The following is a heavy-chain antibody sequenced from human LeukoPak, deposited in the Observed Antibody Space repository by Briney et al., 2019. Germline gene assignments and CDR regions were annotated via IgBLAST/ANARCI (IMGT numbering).Heavy chain of an antibody. V-gene: IGHV1-69*05. D-gene: IGHD3-22*01. CDR1: GGTFSSYA. Sequence: SVKASCTASGGTFSSYAISWVRQAPGQGLEWMGGIIPIFGAANYAQKFQGRVTVTTDESTSTAYMELSRLRSEDTAVYYCARDLPSKYYYDSSGYYYVPGFDYWGQGTLVTVSS. J-gene: IGHJ4*02. CDR3: ARDLPSKYYYDSSGYYYVPGFDY. CDR2: IIPIFGAA.